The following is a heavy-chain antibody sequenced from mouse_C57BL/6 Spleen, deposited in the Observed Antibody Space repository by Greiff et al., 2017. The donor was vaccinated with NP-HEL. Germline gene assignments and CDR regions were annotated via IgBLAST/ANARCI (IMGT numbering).Heavy chain of an antibody. D-gene: IGHD1-1*01. CDR2: IDPSDSYT. CDR1: GYTFTSYW. J-gene: IGHJ4*01. Sequence: QVQLQQPGAELVMPGASVKLSCMASGYTFTSYWMHWVKQRPGQGLEWIGEIDPSDSYTNYNQKFKGKSTLTVDKSSSTAYMQLSSLTSEDSAVYYCARKITTVVAKKNYAMDYWGQGTSATVSS. V-gene: IGHV1-69*01. CDR3: ARKITTVVAKKNYAMDY.